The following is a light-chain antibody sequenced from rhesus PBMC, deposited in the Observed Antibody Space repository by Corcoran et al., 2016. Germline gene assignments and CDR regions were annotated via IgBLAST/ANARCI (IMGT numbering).Light chain of an antibody. CDR3: MQVMKFPLT. Sequence: IVMTQTPLSLPVTLGEPASLSCMSSLSLLDCNDGNTYLAWYLQKPGQLPQLLIYEVSNRATGVPDRFSGSGSDTDFTLKISRVEAEDIGVYYCMQVMKFPLTFGHGTKLDI. V-gene: IGKV2-104*02. J-gene: IGKJ3*01. CDR1: LSLLDCNDGNTY. CDR2: EVS.